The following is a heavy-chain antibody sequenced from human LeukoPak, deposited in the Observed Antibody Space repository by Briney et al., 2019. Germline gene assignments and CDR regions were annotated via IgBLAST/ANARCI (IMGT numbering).Heavy chain of an antibody. CDR3: TSRSHMFGGAFDI. Sequence: PGGSLRLSCAASGFTFSNAWMSWVRRAPGRGLEWVGRIKSKTDGGTTDYAAPVKGRFTISRDDSKNTLSLQMNSLKTEDTAVYYCTSRSHMFGGAFDIWGQGTMVTVSS. J-gene: IGHJ3*02. CDR2: IKSKTDGGTT. V-gene: IGHV3-15*01. CDR1: GFTFSNAW. D-gene: IGHD3-16*01.